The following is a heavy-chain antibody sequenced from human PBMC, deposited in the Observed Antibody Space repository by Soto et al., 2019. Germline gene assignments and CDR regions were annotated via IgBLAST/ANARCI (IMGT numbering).Heavy chain of an antibody. CDR2: IHHSGST. Sequence: QVQLQQWGAGLLKPSETLSLTCAVYGGSFSGYYWSWIRQPPGKGLEWIGEIHHSGSTNYNPSLKSRVTISVDTSKNQFSLHLSSVTAADTAVYYCARGPPIVVVPAARSYYYYYMDVWGKGTTVTVSS. CDR3: ARGPPIVVVPAARSYYYYYMDV. D-gene: IGHD2-2*01. CDR1: GGSFSGYY. V-gene: IGHV4-34*01. J-gene: IGHJ6*03.